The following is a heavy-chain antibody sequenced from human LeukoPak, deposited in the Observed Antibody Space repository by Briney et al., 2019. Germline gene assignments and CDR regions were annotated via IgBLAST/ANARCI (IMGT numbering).Heavy chain of an antibody. J-gene: IGHJ4*02. CDR2: IYYSGST. CDR3: ARSSYDFWSGYYFDY. CDR1: GGSISSSSYY. Sequence: SETLSLTCTVSGGSISSSSYYWGWTRQPQGKGLKWVGGIYYSGSTYYNPSLKSRVTISVDTSKNQFSLKLSSVTAADTAVYYCARSSYDFWSGYYFDYWGQGTLVTVSS. D-gene: IGHD3-3*01. V-gene: IGHV4-39*01.